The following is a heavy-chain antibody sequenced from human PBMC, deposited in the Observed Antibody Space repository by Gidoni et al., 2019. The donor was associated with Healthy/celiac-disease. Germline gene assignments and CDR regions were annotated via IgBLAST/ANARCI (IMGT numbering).Heavy chain of an antibody. CDR3: ARGGGSYPFDY. Sequence: QVQLVQSGAEVKKPGSSVKVSCKASGGTFSSYTISWVRQAPGQGLEWMGRIIPILGIANYAQKFQGRVTITADKSTSTAYMELSSLRSEDTAVYYCARGGGSYPFDYWGQGTLVTVSS. V-gene: IGHV1-69*02. D-gene: IGHD1-26*01. J-gene: IGHJ4*02. CDR2: IIPILGIA. CDR1: GGTFSSYT.